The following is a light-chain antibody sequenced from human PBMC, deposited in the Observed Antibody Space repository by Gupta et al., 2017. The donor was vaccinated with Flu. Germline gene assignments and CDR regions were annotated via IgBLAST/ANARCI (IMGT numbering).Light chain of an antibody. V-gene: IGLV2-14*04. J-gene: IGLJ2*01. Sequence: IAISVTATTRDFVGYKNVSWYQQHPGKAPKRMIFDVSNRPSGVSNRFSSSKSGNTASLTISGLQAEDEADDYCSSYTKTNTLVVFGGGTKLAVL. CDR1: TRDFVGYKN. CDR3: SSYTKTNTLVV. CDR2: DVS.